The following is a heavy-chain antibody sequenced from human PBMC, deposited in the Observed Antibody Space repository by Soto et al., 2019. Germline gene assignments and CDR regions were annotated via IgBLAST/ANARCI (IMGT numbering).Heavy chain of an antibody. CDR2: IKQDGSEK. CDR1: GFTFSSYW. V-gene: IGHV3-7*01. D-gene: IGHD2-15*01. CDR3: ARLYCSASSCYSVGAFDI. Sequence: GGSLRLSCAASGFTFSSYWMSWVRQAPGKGLEWVANIKQDGSEKYYVDSVKGRFTISRDNSKSTLYLQMNSLRAEDTAVYYCARLYCSASSCYSVGAFDIRGQGTMVTVSS. J-gene: IGHJ3*02.